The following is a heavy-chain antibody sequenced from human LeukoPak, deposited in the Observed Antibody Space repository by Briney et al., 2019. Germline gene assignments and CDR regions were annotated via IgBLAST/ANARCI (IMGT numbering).Heavy chain of an antibody. Sequence: GGSLRLSCEASGFTFSSHWMHWVRQAPGKGLVWVSRISTGGSILNYADSVKGRFTISRDNAKNTLYLQMNSLRAEDTAVYFCVRASYYYDSRGYSYPNYFDFWGQGTLVTVSS. CDR2: ISTGGSIL. J-gene: IGHJ4*02. CDR3: VRASYYYDSRGYSYPNYFDF. V-gene: IGHV3-74*01. CDR1: GFTFSSHW. D-gene: IGHD3-22*01.